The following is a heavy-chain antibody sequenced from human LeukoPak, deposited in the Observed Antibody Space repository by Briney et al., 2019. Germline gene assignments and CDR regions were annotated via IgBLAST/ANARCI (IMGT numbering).Heavy chain of an antibody. D-gene: IGHD6-19*01. J-gene: IGHJ4*02. V-gene: IGHV3-33*01. CDR3: ARDGYSSGWSLGYFDY. Sequence: GGSLRLSCAASGSTFSSYGMHWVRQAPGKGLEWVAVIWYDGSNKYYADSVKGRFTISRDNTKNRLYLQMNSLRAKDTAVYYCARDGYSSGWSLGYFDYWGQGTLVTVSS. CDR2: IWYDGSNK. CDR1: GSTFSSYG.